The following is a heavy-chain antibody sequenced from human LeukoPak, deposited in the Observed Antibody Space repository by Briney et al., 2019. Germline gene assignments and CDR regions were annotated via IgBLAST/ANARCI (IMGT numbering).Heavy chain of an antibody. CDR3: ARLGYCSGGSCYSHYYYYYMDV. J-gene: IGHJ6*03. V-gene: IGHV4-59*01. CDR1: GGSISSYY. Sequence: PSEPLSLTCTVSGGSISSYYWSWIRQPPGKGLEWIGYIYYSGSTNYNPSLKSRVPISVDTSKNQFSLQLSSVSAADTAVYYCARLGYCSGGSCYSHYYYYYMDVWGKGTTVTVSS. CDR2: IYYSGST. D-gene: IGHD2-15*01.